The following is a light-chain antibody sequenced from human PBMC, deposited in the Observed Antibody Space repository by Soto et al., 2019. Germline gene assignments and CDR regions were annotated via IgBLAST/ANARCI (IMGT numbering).Light chain of an antibody. CDR2: EVS. V-gene: IGLV2-14*01. Sequence: QSVVTQPASVSGSPGQSITVSCTGTSSDIGAYDYVSWYQQHPGKAPKVIISEVSKRPSGVSHRFSGSKSGNTASLTISGLQAEDEADYYCSSYTSSSTVGVFGTGTKLTVL. CDR1: SSDIGAYDY. CDR3: SSYTSSSTVGV. J-gene: IGLJ1*01.